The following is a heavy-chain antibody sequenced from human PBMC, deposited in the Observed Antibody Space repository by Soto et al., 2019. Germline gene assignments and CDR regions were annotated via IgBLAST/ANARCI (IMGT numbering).Heavy chain of an antibody. CDR1: RLTFSSYA. CDR2: ISDTGGGT. D-gene: IGHD5-12*01. CDR3: AKAQGYSGYDSFDY. V-gene: IGHV3-23*01. J-gene: IGHJ4*02. Sequence: GGSLRLSCAASRLTFSSYAMSWVRQAPGKGLEWVSAISDTGGGTYYADSVKGRFTISRDNSKNTLYLQMNSLRAEDTAVYYCAKAQGYSGYDSFDYWGQGTLVTVSS.